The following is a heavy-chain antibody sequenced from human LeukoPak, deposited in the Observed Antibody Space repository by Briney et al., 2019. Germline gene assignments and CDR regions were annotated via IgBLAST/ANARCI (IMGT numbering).Heavy chain of an antibody. CDR3: ATRPLVVVELDY. V-gene: IGHV3-21*01. Sequence: PGGSLRLSCAASGFTFSSYSMNWVRQAPGKGLEWVSSISSSSSYIYYADSVKGRFTISRDNAKNSLYLQMNSLRAEDTAVYYCATRPLVVVELDYWGQGTPVTVSS. CDR1: GFTFSSYS. J-gene: IGHJ4*02. D-gene: IGHD3-22*01. CDR2: ISSSSSYI.